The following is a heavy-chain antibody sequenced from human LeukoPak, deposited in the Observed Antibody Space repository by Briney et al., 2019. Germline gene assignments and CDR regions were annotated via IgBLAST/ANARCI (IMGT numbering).Heavy chain of an antibody. CDR2: ISGSGGST. V-gene: IGHV3-23*01. CDR1: GFTFSSHA. J-gene: IGHJ6*02. D-gene: IGHD3-22*01. CDR3: AKWDLDSSGYYRNYYYYYGMDV. Sequence: GGSLRLSCAASGFTFSSHAMSWVRQAPGKGLEWVSAISGSGGSTYCADSVKGRFTISRDNSKNTLYLQMNSLRAEDTAVYYCAKWDLDSSGYYRNYYYYYGMDVWGQGTTVTVSS.